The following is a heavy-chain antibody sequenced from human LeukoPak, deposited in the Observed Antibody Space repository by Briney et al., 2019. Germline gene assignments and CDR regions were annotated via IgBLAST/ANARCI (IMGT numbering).Heavy chain of an antibody. Sequence: GGSLRLSCAASGFTFSSYSMNWVRQAPGKGLEWVSYISGSSSTIYYVDSVKGRFTISRDNAKNSLYLQMNSLRAEETAVYYCARGGTARPLDYWGQGTLVTVSS. V-gene: IGHV3-48*01. CDR1: GFTFSSYS. CDR3: ARGGTARPLDY. D-gene: IGHD6-6*01. J-gene: IGHJ4*02. CDR2: ISGSSSTI.